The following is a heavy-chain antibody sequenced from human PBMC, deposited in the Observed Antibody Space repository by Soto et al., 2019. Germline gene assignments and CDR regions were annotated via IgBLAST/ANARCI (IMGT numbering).Heavy chain of an antibody. Sequence: ASVKVSCKASGGTFNNYGFSWVRQAPGQGLEWMGWINAGNGNTKYSQKFQGRVTITRDTSASTAYMELSSLRSEDTAVYYCARDPNYYDSSGYHGAFDYWGQGTLVTVSS. D-gene: IGHD3-22*01. CDR2: INAGNGNT. CDR1: GGTFNNYG. J-gene: IGHJ4*02. V-gene: IGHV1-3*01. CDR3: ARDPNYYDSSGYHGAFDY.